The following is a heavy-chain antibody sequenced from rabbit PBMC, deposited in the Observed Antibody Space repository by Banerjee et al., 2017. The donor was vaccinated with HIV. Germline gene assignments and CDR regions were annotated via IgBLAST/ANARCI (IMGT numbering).Heavy chain of an antibody. J-gene: IGHJ3*01. D-gene: IGHD7-1*01. V-gene: IGHV1S40*01. CDR1: GFSFGNYY. Sequence: QSLEESGGDLVEPGASLTLTCTASGFSFGNYYMTWVRQAPGKGLQWIGYIYSGSDVTFYASWAKGRFTISKTSSTTVTLQMTSLTAADTATYFCAGENYAGYGLWGQGTLVTVS. CDR2: IYSGSDVT. CDR3: AGENYAGYGL.